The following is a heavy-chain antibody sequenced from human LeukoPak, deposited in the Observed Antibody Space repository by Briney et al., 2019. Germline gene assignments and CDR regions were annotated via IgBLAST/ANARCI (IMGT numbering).Heavy chain of an antibody. CDR3: ARDARGYYYYMDV. V-gene: IGHV4-61*08. J-gene: IGHJ6*03. CDR1: GGSISSGGYY. D-gene: IGHD3-10*01. Sequence: SETLSLTCTVSGGSISSGGYYWSWIRQPPGKGLEWIAYIYYSGSTNYNPSLKSRVTMSVDTSKNQFSLKLSSVTAADTAVYYCARDARGYYYYMDVWGKGTTVTVSS. CDR2: IYYSGST.